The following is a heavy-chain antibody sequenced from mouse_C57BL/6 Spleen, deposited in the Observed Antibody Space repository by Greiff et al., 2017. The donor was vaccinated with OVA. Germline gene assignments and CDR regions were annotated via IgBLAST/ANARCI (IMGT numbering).Heavy chain of an antibody. D-gene: IGHD1-1*01. V-gene: IGHV1-55*01. CDR2: IYPGSGST. CDR1: GYTFTSYW. CDR3: ARGVYYGSSSGYFDV. Sequence: QVQLQQPGAELVKPGASVKMSCKASGYTFTSYWITWVKQRPGQGLEWIGDIYPGSGSTNYNEKFKSKATLTVDTSSSTAYMQLSSLTSEDSAVYYCARGVYYGSSSGYFDVWGTGTTVTVSS. J-gene: IGHJ1*03.